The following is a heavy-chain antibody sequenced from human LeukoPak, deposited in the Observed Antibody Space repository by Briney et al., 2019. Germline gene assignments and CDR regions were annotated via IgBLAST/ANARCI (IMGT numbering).Heavy chain of an antibody. V-gene: IGHV3-11*04. CDR3: ARGGYRYDYYYYMDV. J-gene: IGHJ6*03. CDR2: ITSGSST. CDR1: GFTLSDYY. D-gene: IGHD5-18*01. Sequence: KPGGSPRLSCAASGFTLSDYYMNWIRQTPGKGLEWVSYITSGSSTYYGDSVKSRVTISRDNAKNSLYLQMNSLTAEDTAVYYCARGGYRYDYYYYMDVWGKGTTVTVSS.